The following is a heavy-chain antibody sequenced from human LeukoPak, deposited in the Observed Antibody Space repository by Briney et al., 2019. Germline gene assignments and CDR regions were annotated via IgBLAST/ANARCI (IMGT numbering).Heavy chain of an antibody. J-gene: IGHJ4*02. CDR3: ARSDYYDSSGNYYFDY. V-gene: IGHV3-7*01. CDR2: IKQGGIEK. CDR1: GFTFSSYW. D-gene: IGHD3-22*01. Sequence: GGSLRLSCAVSGFTFSSYWMSWVRQAPGKGLEWVADIKQGGIEKNYVDSVKGRFTISRDNAKNSLYLQMNSLRDEDTAVYYCARSDYYDSSGNYYFDYWGQGTLVTVSS.